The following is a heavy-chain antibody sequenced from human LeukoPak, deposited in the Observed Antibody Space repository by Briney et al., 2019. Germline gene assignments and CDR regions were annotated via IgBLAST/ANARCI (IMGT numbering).Heavy chain of an antibody. D-gene: IGHD4-23*01. J-gene: IGHJ3*02. CDR2: ISYDGSNK. V-gene: IGHV3-30-3*01. CDR3: ARETTVVTRCAFDI. Sequence: GRSLRLSCAASGFTFSSYAMHWVRQAPGKGLEWVAVISYDGSNKYYADSVKGRFTISRDNSKNTLYLQMNSLRAEDTAVYYCARETTVVTRCAFDIWGQGTMVTVSS. CDR1: GFTFSSYA.